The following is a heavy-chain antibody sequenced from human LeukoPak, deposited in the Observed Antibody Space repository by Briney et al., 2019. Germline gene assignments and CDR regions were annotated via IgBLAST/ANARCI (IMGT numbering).Heavy chain of an antibody. V-gene: IGHV3-21*01. Sequence: GGSLRLSCAASGFTFSSYSMNWVRQAPGKGLEWVSATSSSGRYIYYAGSVKGRFTISRDSAKNSLYLQMNSLRAEDTAVYYCARSPVPHYWGQGTLVTVSS. CDR2: TSSSGRYI. D-gene: IGHD6-19*01. J-gene: IGHJ4*02. CDR3: ARSPVPHY. CDR1: GFTFSSYS.